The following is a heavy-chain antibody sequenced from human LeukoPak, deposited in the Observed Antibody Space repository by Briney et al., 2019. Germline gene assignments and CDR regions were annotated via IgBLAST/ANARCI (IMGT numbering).Heavy chain of an antibody. V-gene: IGHV3-53*01. CDR3: ASGLRGYGI. D-gene: IGHD2-15*01. Sequence: GGSLRLSCAASGFXVSNNYISWVRQAPGKGLEWVSAIYSGGSTFFADSVKGRFNISRNNSKNTLYLQMNSLRTEDTAVYYCASGLRGYGIWGQGTRVTVSS. CDR2: IYSGGST. J-gene: IGHJ3*02. CDR1: GFXVSNNY.